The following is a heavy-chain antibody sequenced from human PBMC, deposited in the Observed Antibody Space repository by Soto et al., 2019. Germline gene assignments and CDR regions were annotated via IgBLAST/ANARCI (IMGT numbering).Heavy chain of an antibody. CDR2: IYYSGST. D-gene: IGHD2-2*01. J-gene: IGHJ5*02. Sequence: SSETLSLTCTFSGFSISSGGYYLSWIRQHPGKGLEWIGYIYYSGSTYYNPSLKSRVTISVDTSKNQFSLKLSSVTAADTAVYYCASYQLLMSWFDPWGQGTLVTVSS. CDR3: ASYQLLMSWFDP. V-gene: IGHV4-31*03. CDR1: GFSISSGGYY.